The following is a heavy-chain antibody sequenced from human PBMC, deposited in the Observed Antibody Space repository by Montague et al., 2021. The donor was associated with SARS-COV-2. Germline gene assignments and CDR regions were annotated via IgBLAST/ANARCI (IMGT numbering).Heavy chain of an antibody. CDR3: ASPTYYYDSSGSDAFDI. Sequence: SETLSLTCTVSGGPISSSSYYWGWIRQPPGKGLEWIGSIYYSGSTYYNPSLKSRVTISVDTSKNQFSLKLSSVTAADTAVYNRASPTYYYDSSGSDAFDIWGQGTMVTVSS. J-gene: IGHJ3*02. CDR2: IYYSGST. CDR1: GGPISSSSYY. V-gene: IGHV4-39*01. D-gene: IGHD3-22*01.